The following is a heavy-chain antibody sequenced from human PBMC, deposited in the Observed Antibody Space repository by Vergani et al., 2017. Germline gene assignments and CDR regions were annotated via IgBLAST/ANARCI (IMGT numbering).Heavy chain of an antibody. J-gene: IGHJ6*02. CDR1: GFSFSTYG. D-gene: IGHD3-9*01. CDR2: LRYDGSNE. Sequence: QVQLVESGGGVVQPGGSLRLSCAASGFSFSTYGMHWVRQAPGRGLEWVAFLRYDGSNEYYGDAVKGRFIISRDNSKNMLSLEMHSLRPEDTAVYYCARVMYRDEASTGYRLEGMDIWGQGTTVTISS. V-gene: IGHV3-30*02. CDR3: ARVMYRDEASTGYRLEGMDI.